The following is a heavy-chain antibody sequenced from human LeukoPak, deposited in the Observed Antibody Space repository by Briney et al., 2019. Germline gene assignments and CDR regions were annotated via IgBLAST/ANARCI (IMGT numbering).Heavy chain of an antibody. CDR2: IYHSGST. V-gene: IGHV4-4*02. CDR1: GGSISSSNW. CDR3: AREPIVVVPATDY. J-gene: IGHJ4*02. D-gene: IGHD2-2*01. Sequence: SETLSLTCAVSGGSISSSNWWSWVRQPPGKGLEWIGEIYHSGSTNYNPSFKSRVTISVDKSKNQFSLKLSSVTAADTAVYYCAREPIVVVPATDYWGQGTLVTVSS.